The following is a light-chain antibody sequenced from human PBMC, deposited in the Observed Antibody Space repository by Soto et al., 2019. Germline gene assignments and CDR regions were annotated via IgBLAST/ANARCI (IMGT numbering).Light chain of an antibody. V-gene: IGKV2-28*01. J-gene: IGKJ4*01. CDR2: LGS. CDR3: AQGLATPFT. Sequence: VMTQSPLSLPVTPGEPASISCRSSQNLLHSNGYNYLNWYLQKPGQSPQLLIYLGSNRASGVPDRFSGSGSGTDFTLTINRVEAEDVGLYFCAQGLATPFTFGGGTKVDI. CDR1: QNLLHSNGYNY.